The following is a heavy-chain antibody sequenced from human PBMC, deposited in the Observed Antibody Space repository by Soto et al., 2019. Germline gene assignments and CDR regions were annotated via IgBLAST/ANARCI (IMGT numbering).Heavy chain of an antibody. J-gene: IGHJ4*02. Sequence: GGSLRLSCAASGFTFSSYAMNWVRQAPWKGLEWVSAISGSGRSTDYADSVEGRFTISRDNSKNTLYLQMSSLRAEDTAVYYCAKAGGIAVPGSHLDYWGQGTLVTVSS. CDR2: ISGSGRST. CDR1: GFTFSSYA. V-gene: IGHV3-23*01. D-gene: IGHD6-19*01. CDR3: AKAGGIAVPGSHLDY.